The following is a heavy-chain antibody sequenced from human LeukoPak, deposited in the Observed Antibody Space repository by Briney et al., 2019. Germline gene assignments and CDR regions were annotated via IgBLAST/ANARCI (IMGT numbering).Heavy chain of an antibody. CDR3: ARDFGELFGMDV. D-gene: IGHD3-10*01. Sequence: GASVKVSCKASGYTFTGYYMHWVRQAPGQGLEWMGWINLNTGGTNYAQKFQGRVTMTRDTSISTAYMELSRLRSDDTAVYYCARDFGELFGMDVWGKGTTVTVSS. J-gene: IGHJ6*04. CDR1: GYTFTGYY. CDR2: INLNTGGT. V-gene: IGHV1-2*02.